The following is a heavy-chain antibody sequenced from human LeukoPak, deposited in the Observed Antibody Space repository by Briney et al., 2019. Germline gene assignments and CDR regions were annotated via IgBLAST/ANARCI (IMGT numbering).Heavy chain of an antibody. D-gene: IGHD6-13*01. Sequence: PGGSLRLSCAASGFFFSTYWMSWVRQTPEKGLEFVANINQDASVRNYMDSLKGRCTISRDNAKKSVYLEINSLRADDTAVYYCARDPGSSSFDLWGQGALVTVSS. J-gene: IGHJ4*02. CDR3: ARDPGSSSFDL. CDR2: INQDASVR. CDR1: GFFFSTYW. V-gene: IGHV3-7*01.